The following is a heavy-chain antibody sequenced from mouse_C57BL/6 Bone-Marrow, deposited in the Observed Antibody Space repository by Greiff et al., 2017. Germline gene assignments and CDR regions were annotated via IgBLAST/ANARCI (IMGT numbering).Heavy chain of an antibody. CDR3: ARPYSSNYCYFDF. V-gene: IGHV1-55*01. CDR2: IYPGSGST. Sequence: QVQLQQPGAELVKPGASVKMSCTASGYTFTSYWITWVKQRPGQGLEWIGDIYPGSGSTNYNEKFKSKATLTVDTSSSTAYIQLSSLTSEDSAVYYCARPYSSNYCYFDFWGTGTTVTVSS. D-gene: IGHD2-5*01. J-gene: IGHJ1*03. CDR1: GYTFTSYW.